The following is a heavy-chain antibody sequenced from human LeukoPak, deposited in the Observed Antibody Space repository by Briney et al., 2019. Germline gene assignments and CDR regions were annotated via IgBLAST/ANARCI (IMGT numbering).Heavy chain of an antibody. CDR1: RFTFSSYS. Sequence: GGSLRLSCAASRFTFSSYSMNWVRQAPGKGLEWVSSISSSSSYIYYADSVKGRFTISRDNAKNSLYLQMNSLRAEDTAVYYCARGETVLRYFDWLPYFDYWGQGTLVTVSS. D-gene: IGHD3-9*01. J-gene: IGHJ4*02. CDR3: ARGETVLRYFDWLPYFDY. CDR2: ISSSSSYI. V-gene: IGHV3-21*01.